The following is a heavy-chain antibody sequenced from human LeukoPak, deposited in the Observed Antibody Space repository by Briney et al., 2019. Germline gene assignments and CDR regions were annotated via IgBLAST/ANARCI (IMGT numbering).Heavy chain of an antibody. D-gene: IGHD3-22*01. CDR1: GFTFSSYA. CDR3: ASMHLDYYDSSGYLNYYYYMDV. V-gene: IGHV3-30*04. J-gene: IGHJ6*03. CDR2: ISYDGSNK. Sequence: GGSLRLSCAASGFTFSSYAMHWVRQAPGKGLEWVAVISYDGSNKYYADSVKGRFTISRDNSKNTLYLQMNSLRAEDTAVYYCASMHLDYYDSSGYLNYYYYMDVWGKGTTVTVSS.